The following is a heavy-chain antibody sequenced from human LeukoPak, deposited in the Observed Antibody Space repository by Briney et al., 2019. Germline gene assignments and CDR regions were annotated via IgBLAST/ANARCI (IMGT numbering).Heavy chain of an antibody. D-gene: IGHD1-26*01. V-gene: IGHV3-30*04. J-gene: IGHJ6*03. CDR3: AKGMVGATGFDYYYYMDV. Sequence: GGSLRLSCAASGFTFSSYAMHWVRQAPGKGLEWVAVISYDANNKYYADSVKGRFTISRDNSKNTLYLQMNSLRAEDTAVYYCAKGMVGATGFDYYYYMDVWGKGTTVTISS. CDR2: ISYDANNK. CDR1: GFTFSSYA.